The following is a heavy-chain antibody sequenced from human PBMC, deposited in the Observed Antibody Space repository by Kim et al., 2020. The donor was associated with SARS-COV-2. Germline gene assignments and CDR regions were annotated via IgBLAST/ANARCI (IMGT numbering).Heavy chain of an antibody. D-gene: IGHD3-10*01. Sequence: YAESVEGRFTISNDNSKNTLYLQMNSLRAEDTAVYFCAKCYHSLGNDAFNIWGQGTFVTVSS. J-gene: IGHJ3*02. V-gene: IGHV3-23*01. CDR3: AKCYHSLGNDAFNI.